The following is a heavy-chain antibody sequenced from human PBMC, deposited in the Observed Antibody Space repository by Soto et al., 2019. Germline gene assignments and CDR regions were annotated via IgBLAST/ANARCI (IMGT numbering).Heavy chain of an antibody. J-gene: IGHJ5*02. D-gene: IGHD1-7*01. V-gene: IGHV1-69*06. CDR2: IIPVFGTT. CDR3: ATEGQNYGIVWFDP. Sequence: GASVKVSCKASGGSFSFYPISWVLQAPGQGLEWMGGIIPVFGTTNYAQKFQGRVTITADKSTSTVYMELSSLRSDDTAVYYCATEGQNYGIVWFDPWGQGTLVTVSS. CDR1: GGSFSFYP.